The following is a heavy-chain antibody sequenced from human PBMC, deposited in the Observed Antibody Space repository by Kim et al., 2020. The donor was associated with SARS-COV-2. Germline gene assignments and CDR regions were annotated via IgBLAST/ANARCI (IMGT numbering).Heavy chain of an antibody. CDR2: INPDGSER. V-gene: IGHV3-7*03. Sequence: GGSLRLSCEVSGFIFSSSWMTWVRQAPGKGLEWVATINPDGSERNYVDSVKGRFAISRDNAKNFLYLQMNSLRIEDTAVYYCPRALNWDDQGWGQGTLVVVSS. CDR1: GFIFSSSW. J-gene: IGHJ4*02. CDR3: PRALNWDDQG. D-gene: IGHD1-1*01.